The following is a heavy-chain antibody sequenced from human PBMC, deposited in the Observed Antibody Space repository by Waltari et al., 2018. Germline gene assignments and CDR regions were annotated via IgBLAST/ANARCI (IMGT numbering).Heavy chain of an antibody. CDR3: AGTRIGDY. V-gene: IGHV3-21*01. D-gene: IGHD3-22*01. CDR1: GFPFSRYS. CDR2: ISSSSYI. J-gene: IGHJ4*02. Sequence: EVQLVESGGGLVKPGGSLRLSCAASGFPFSRYSMNWVRPSPGKGLEWGSSISSSSYIYYADSVKGRFTISRDNAKNSLYLQMNSLRAEDTAVYYCAGTRIGDYWGQGTLVTVSS.